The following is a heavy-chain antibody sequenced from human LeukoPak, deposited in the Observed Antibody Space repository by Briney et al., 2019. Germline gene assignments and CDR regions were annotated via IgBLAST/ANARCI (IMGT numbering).Heavy chain of an antibody. CDR3: ATDIYPANSGWYY. CDR1: GFSLSDHW. V-gene: IGHV3-74*01. Sequence: GGSLRLSCAASGFSLSDHWMYWVRQGPGKGLVWLSRIKYDGSYTSYADSVKGRFTVSRDNAKNSLYLQMNSLRAEDTAMYYCATDIYPANSGWYYWSQGNLVTVSS. D-gene: IGHD6-19*01. J-gene: IGHJ4*02. CDR2: IKYDGSYT.